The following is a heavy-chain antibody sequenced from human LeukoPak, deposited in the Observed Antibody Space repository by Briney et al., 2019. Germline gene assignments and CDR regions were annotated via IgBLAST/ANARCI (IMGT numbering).Heavy chain of an antibody. V-gene: IGHV4-59*01. CDR3: ARVTGYMIEDYFDY. CDR1: GGSISSYH. J-gene: IGHJ4*02. CDR2: IYYSGST. Sequence: SETLSLTCTVSGGSISSYHWSWIRQPPGKGLEWIGYIYYSGSTNYNPSLKSRVTISVETSKNQFSLKLSSVTAADTAVYYCARVTGYMIEDYFDYWGREPWSPSPQ. D-gene: IGHD3-22*01.